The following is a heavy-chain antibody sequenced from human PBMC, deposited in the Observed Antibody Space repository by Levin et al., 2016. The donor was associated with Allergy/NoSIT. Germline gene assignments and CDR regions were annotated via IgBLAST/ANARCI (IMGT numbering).Heavy chain of an antibody. Sequence: WVRQAPGQGLEWMGGIIPIFGTANYAQKFQGRVTITADESTSTAYMELSSLRSEDTAVYYCATYYDSSGYLDYWGQGTLVTVSS. D-gene: IGHD3-22*01. CDR3: ATYYDSSGYLDY. CDR2: IIPIFGTA. J-gene: IGHJ4*02. V-gene: IGHV1-69*01.